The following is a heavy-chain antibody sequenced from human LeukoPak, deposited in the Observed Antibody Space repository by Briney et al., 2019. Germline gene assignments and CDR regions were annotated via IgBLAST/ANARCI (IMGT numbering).Heavy chain of an antibody. D-gene: IGHD3-3*01. CDR3: ARSGYSYYYYYMDV. V-gene: IGHV4-61*02. CDR1: GGSISSGSYY. CDR2: IYTSGST. Sequence: SQTLSLTCTVSGGSISSGSYYWSWIRQPAGKGLEWIGRIYTSGSTNYNPSLKSRVTISVDTSKNQFSLKLSSVTAADTVVYYCARSGYSYYYYYMDVWGKGTTVTVSS. J-gene: IGHJ6*03.